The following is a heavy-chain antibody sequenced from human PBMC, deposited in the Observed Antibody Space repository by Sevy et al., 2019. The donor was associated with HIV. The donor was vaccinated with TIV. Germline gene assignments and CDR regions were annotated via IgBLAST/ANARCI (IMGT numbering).Heavy chain of an antibody. D-gene: IGHD3-3*01. J-gene: IGHJ3*02. Sequence: ASVKVSCKASGGTFSSYAISWVRQAPGQGLEWMGGIIPIFGTANYAQKFQGRVTITADKSTSTAYMELGSLRSEDTAVYYCARSRLILRFLEWLSRGAFDIWGQGTMVTVSS. CDR1: GGTFSSYA. V-gene: IGHV1-69*06. CDR2: IIPIFGTA. CDR3: ARSRLILRFLEWLSRGAFDI.